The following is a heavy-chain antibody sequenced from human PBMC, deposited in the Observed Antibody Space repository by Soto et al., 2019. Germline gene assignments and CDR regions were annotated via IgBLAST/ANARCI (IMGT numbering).Heavy chain of an antibody. CDR1: SGSIKTDVW. CDR2: IYQNRHT. V-gene: IGHV4-4*01. J-gene: IGHJ4*01. CDR3: VRDAVVGRETERFDF. D-gene: IGHD1-26*01. Sequence: QVPLQESGPALAKPSGTLSLTCTVSSGSIKTDVWWSWLRRPPGKVLEWIGEIYQNRHTNYNPSHKSRVNMSVDKSKNQLTLMVTSAGDGGTGMFCCVRDAVVGRETERFDFWGQGNLVTVSS.